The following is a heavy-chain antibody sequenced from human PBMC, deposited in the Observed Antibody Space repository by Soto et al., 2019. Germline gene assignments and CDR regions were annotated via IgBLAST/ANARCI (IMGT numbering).Heavy chain of an antibody. V-gene: IGHV3-23*01. J-gene: IGHJ5*01. CDR1: GFTFSTYA. CDR3: AKDLFPTSGQRFFFES. Sequence: PGGSLRLSCAASGFTFSTYAMTWVRQAPGRGLKWVSTILHDETPFYTDSVKGRLTISRDNVRGTLYLQMNGLGVEDAALYFCAKDLFPTSGQRFFFESWGQGSLVTVSS. CDR2: ILHDETP. D-gene: IGHD2-21*01.